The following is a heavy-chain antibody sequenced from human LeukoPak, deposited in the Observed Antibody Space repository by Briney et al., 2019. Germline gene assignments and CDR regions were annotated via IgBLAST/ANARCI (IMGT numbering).Heavy chain of an antibody. CDR3: ARGWYMKDY. V-gene: IGHV4-59*01. CDR2: IYYSGST. D-gene: IGHD1-14*01. CDR1: GGSISSYY. Sequence: SETPSLTCTVSGGSISSYYWSWIRQPPGKGLEWIGYIYYSGSTNYNPSLKSRVTISVDASKNQFSLKLSSVTAADTAVYYCARGWYMKDYWGQGTLVTVSS. J-gene: IGHJ4*02.